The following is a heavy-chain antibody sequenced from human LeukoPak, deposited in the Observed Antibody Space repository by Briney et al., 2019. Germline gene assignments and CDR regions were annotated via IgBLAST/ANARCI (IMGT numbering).Heavy chain of an antibody. Sequence: SGGSLRLSCAASGFIVSDSYMGWVRQAPGKGLEWVSFIYTDGNTFYADSAKGRFTISRDNSKNTLHLRMTSLRPEDRAVYYCARGLRTTTTFDLWGQGTLVTVSS. V-gene: IGHV3-53*01. CDR2: IYTDGNT. D-gene: IGHD2/OR15-2a*01. CDR1: GFIVSDSY. J-gene: IGHJ4*02. CDR3: ARGLRTTTTFDL.